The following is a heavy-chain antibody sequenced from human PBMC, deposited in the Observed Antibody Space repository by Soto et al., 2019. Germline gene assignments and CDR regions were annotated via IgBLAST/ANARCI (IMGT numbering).Heavy chain of an antibody. D-gene: IGHD2-21*01. J-gene: IGHJ4*02. CDR3: TRGGDPYKTGH. V-gene: IGHV4-59*01. CDR1: GGSIDNYY. CDR2: IYYSGST. Sequence: SETLSLTCSVSGGSIDNYYWSWIRQSPGKGLEWIGYIYYSGSTNYNPSLKGRVTMSVDTSKNQFSLKLTSVNTADTAIYYCTRGGDPYKTGHWGQGTLVTVSS.